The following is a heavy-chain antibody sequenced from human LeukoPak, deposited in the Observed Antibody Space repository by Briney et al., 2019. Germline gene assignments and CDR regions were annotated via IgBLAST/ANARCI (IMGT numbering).Heavy chain of an antibody. CDR3: ARGRYFDY. CDR1: GGSISSGSYY. Sequence: SETLSLTCTVSGGSISSGSYYWSWIRQPAGKGLEWIGRIYTSGSTNYNPSLKSRVTISVDTSKNQFSLKLSSVTAADTAAYYCARGRYFDYWGQGTLVTVSS. J-gene: IGHJ4*02. CDR2: IYTSGST. V-gene: IGHV4-61*02.